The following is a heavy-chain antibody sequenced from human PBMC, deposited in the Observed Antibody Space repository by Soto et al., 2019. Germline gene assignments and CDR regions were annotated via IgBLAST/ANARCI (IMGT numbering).Heavy chain of an antibody. CDR1: GFTFNGAW. V-gene: IGHV3-15*07. CDR2: VKSKVDGETI. CDR3: SADLPDWGAYAFDY. Sequence: EVQLVESGGGLVEPGGSLRLSCAASGFTFNGAWMNWVRQGPGKGLEWVGRVKSKVDGETIDYAAPVKGRFTISRDDSRNMVYLQMNSLSTEETAMYYCSADLPDWGAYAFDYWGQGALVTVSS. J-gene: IGHJ4*02. D-gene: IGHD3-16*01.